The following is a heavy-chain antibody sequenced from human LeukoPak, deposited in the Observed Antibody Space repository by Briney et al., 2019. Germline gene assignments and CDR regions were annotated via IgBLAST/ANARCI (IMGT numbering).Heavy chain of an antibody. V-gene: IGHV1-8*01. J-gene: IGHJ5*02. CDR2: MNPNSGNT. D-gene: IGHD3-3*01. CDR3: ARGDSIRFLEWFSSRALDP. CDR1: GYTFTSYD. Sequence: ASVKVSCKASGYTFTSYDINWVRQATRQGLEWMGWMNPNSGNTGCAQKFQGRVTMTRNTSISTAYMELSSLRSEDTAVYYCARGDSIRFLEWFSSRALDPWGQGTLVTVSS.